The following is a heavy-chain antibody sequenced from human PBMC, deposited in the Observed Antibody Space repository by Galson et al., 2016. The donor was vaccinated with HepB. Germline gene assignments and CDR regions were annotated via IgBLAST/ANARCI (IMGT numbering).Heavy chain of an antibody. Sequence: SLTLSCAASGFTFSGYYMSWIRQAPGKGLEWISYITSSGSTIYYADSVKGRCTISRDNAQNSPYLQMNNLKPEDTAVYYCARDYGPGGQIQKYDYWGQGTLVTVSS. J-gene: IGHJ4*02. V-gene: IGHV3-11*01. D-gene: IGHD3-10*01. CDR3: ARDYGPGGQIQKYDY. CDR2: ITSSGSTI. CDR1: GFTFSGYY.